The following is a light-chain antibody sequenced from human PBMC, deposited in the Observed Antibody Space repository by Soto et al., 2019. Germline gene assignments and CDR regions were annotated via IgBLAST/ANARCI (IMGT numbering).Light chain of an antibody. CDR2: ADS. CDR3: QVWHSGSDQVV. J-gene: IGLJ2*01. CDR1: AIGSER. V-gene: IGLV3-21*02. Sequence: SSELTQPPSVSLAPGQTASITCGGAAIGSERVHWYQQRPGQAPVLVVFADSERPSGIPDRFSGSNSGSTATLTISRVEAGDEADYYCQVWHSGSDQVVFGGGTKLTVL.